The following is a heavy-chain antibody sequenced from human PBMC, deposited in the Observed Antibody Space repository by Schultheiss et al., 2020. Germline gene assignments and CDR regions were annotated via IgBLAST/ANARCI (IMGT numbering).Heavy chain of an antibody. D-gene: IGHD3-10*01. CDR3: ARDIDYYGSGSYPGAFDI. J-gene: IGHJ3*02. V-gene: IGHV1-18*01. CDR2: ISAYNGNT. Sequence: ASVKVSCKTSGYTFTGYYIHWVRQAPGQGLEWMGWISAYNGNTNYAQNVQDRITMTTDTSTSTAYMELRSLRSDDTAVYYCARDIDYYGSGSYPGAFDIWGQGTMVTVSS. CDR1: GYTFTGYY.